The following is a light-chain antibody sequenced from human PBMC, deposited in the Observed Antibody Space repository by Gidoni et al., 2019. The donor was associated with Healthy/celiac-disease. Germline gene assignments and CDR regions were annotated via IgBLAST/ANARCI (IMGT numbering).Light chain of an antibody. V-gene: IGKV3-11*01. J-gene: IGKJ1*01. CDR2: DAS. CDR1: QTVSRY. Sequence: EIVLTQSPATLSLSPGERATLSCRASQTVSRYLAWYQQKPGQAPRLLIYDASDTATGIPARFSGSGSGTDFTLTISSLQPEDFAVYYCQQRSSWPRTFGQGTKVEIK. CDR3: QQRSSWPRT.